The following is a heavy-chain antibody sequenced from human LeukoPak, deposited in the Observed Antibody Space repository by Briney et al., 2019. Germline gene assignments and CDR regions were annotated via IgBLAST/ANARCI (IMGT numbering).Heavy chain of an antibody. CDR2: INYRGST. D-gene: IGHD3-16*01. Sequence: TSETLSLTCTVSNASISSNTYYRAWIRQPPGKGLEYIGSINYRGSTYYNPSLKSRVTLSVDTSKNQFSLKLNSVTAADTAVYYCATYKYDYVWGNQHFDYWGQGTLDAVSS. CDR1: NASISSNTYY. J-gene: IGHJ4*02. CDR3: ATYKYDYVWGNQHFDY. V-gene: IGHV4-39*07.